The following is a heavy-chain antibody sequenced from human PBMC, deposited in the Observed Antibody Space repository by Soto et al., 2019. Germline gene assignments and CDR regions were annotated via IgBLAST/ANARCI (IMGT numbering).Heavy chain of an antibody. CDR1: GFTFSNYG. CDR3: AKGRGSATWVGAGMDV. Sequence: QVQLVESGGGVVQPGRSLRLSCAASGFTFSNYGMHWVRQAPGKGLEWMAVISFHGSNKVYADSVKGRFTISRDNSKNTLFLQMNSLRAEDTAVYYCAKGRGSATWVGAGMDVWGQGTTVTVSS. D-gene: IGHD3-10*01. CDR2: ISFHGSNK. V-gene: IGHV3-30*18. J-gene: IGHJ6*02.